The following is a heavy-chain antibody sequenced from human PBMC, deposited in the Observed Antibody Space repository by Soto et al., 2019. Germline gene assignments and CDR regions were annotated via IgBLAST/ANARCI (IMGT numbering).Heavy chain of an antibody. V-gene: IGHV4-34*01. J-gene: IGHJ6*03. CDR3: ARGLIVWFGELSRRGGHYYMDV. CDR2: INDSGNI. Sequence: QVQLQQWGAGLLKPSETLSLTCAVYGASFSGYQWTWIRQTPGKGLEWIGEINDSGNINYNPSLKSQVTISLATPRKQLSLKLSSVTAADSAVYYCARGLIVWFGELSRRGGHYYMDVWGKGTTVTVSS. D-gene: IGHD3-10*01. CDR1: GASFSGYQ.